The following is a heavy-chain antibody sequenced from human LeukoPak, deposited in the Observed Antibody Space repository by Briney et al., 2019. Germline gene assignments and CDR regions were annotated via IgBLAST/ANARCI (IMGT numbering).Heavy chain of an antibody. CDR3: AKDDGVAVAGTGTFDP. CDR1: GFTFSSYD. Sequence: PGGSLRLSCAASGFTFSSYDMHWVRQATGKGLEWVSAIGTAGDTYYPGSVKGRFTISRENAKNSLYLQMNSLRAGDTAVYYCAKDDGVAVAGTGTFDPWGQGTLVTVSS. CDR2: IGTAGDT. J-gene: IGHJ5*02. V-gene: IGHV3-13*01. D-gene: IGHD6-19*01.